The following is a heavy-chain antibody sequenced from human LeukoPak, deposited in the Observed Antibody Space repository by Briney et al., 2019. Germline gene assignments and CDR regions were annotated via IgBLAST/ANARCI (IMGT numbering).Heavy chain of an antibody. CDR1: GYTFTSYG. CDR3: ARLRYFGKRGGDAFDI. Sequence: ASVKVSCKASGYTFTSYGISWVRQAPGQGLEWMGWISAYNGNTNYAQKLQGRVTMTTDTSTSTAYMELRSLRSDDTAVYYCARLRYFGKRGGDAFDIWGQGTMVTVSS. V-gene: IGHV1-18*01. J-gene: IGHJ3*02. CDR2: ISAYNGNT. D-gene: IGHD3-9*01.